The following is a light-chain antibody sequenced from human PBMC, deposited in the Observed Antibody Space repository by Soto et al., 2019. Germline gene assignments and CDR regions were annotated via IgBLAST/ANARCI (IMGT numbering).Light chain of an antibody. CDR3: GSITRSSTTV. CDR1: SSDVGGFEY. V-gene: IGLV2-14*01. CDR2: DVT. Sequence: QSALSQPASVSGSPGQSITISCTGTSSDVGGFEYVSWYQHQPGKAPKLIIYDVTKRPSGVSNLLSGSKSGNTASLTISGIQSEDEDEYYCGSITRSSTTVSGTEIKVT. J-gene: IGLJ1*01.